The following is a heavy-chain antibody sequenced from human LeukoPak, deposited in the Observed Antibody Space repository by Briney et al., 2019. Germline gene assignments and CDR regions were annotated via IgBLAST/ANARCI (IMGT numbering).Heavy chain of an antibody. Sequence: GGSLRLSCAASGFTFSSYAMSWVRQAPGKGLEWVSGLSGSGGSTYYADSVKGRFTISRDNSKTTLYLQMNTLRAEDTAVYYCAKPSAAAGRAFDIWGQGTMVTVSS. D-gene: IGHD6-13*01. V-gene: IGHV3-23*01. CDR3: AKPSAAAGRAFDI. J-gene: IGHJ3*02. CDR1: GFTFSSYA. CDR2: LSGSGGST.